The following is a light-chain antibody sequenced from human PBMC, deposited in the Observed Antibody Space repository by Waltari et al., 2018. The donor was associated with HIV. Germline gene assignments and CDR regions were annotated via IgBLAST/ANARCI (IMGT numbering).Light chain of an antibody. CDR2: DVT. J-gene: IGLJ1*01. CDR1: SSDVGGYNY. Sequence: QSALTQPASVSGSPGQSITISCTGTSSDVGGYNYVSWYQQHPGKAPKLMIYDVTNRPSGVSNRFSGSKSGNTASLTISGLQAEDEADYYCSSYTSSNTYVFGTWTKVTVL. CDR3: SSYTSSNTYV. V-gene: IGLV2-14*01.